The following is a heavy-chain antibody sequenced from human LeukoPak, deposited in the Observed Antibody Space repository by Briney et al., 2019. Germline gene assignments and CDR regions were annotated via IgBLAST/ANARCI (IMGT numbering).Heavy chain of an antibody. Sequence: GGSLRLSCAASGFTFSSYWMSWVRQAPGKGLEWVADIKEDGSEKYYVDSVKGRFTISRDNAKNSLYLQMNSLRAEDTAVYYCARDFYSSDNWGDAFDIWGQGTMVTVSS. CDR2: IKEDGSEK. CDR1: GFTFSSYW. D-gene: IGHD6-19*01. CDR3: ARDFYSSDNWGDAFDI. J-gene: IGHJ3*02. V-gene: IGHV3-7*01.